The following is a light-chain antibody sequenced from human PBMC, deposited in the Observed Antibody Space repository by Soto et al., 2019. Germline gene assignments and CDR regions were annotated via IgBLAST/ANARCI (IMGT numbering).Light chain of an antibody. V-gene: IGLV2-8*01. J-gene: IGLJ3*02. CDR3: SSYAGSNNLV. CDR1: SSDIGGYDY. Sequence: QSVLTQPPSASGSPGQSVTISCTGTSSDIGGYDYVSWYQQHPGKAPKLIIYEVNKRPSGVPDRFSGSKSGNTASLTVSGLQAEDVADYYCSSYAGSNNLVFAGGTKLTVL. CDR2: EVN.